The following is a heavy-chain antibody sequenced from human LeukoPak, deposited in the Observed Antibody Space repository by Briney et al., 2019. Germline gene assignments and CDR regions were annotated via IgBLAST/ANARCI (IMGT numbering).Heavy chain of an antibody. D-gene: IGHD2-8*01. J-gene: IGHJ4*03. CDR1: GFTFSSHS. V-gene: IGHV3-21*06. Sequence: NPGGSLRLSCAASGFTFSSHSMNWVRQAPGKGLEWVSSISSSSSFIYYADSVKGRFTISRDNAKSSLYLQMNSLRAEDTAVYYCGSRACTDGVCSFDYWGQGTLVTVSS. CDR3: GSRACTDGVCSFDY. CDR2: ISSSSSFI.